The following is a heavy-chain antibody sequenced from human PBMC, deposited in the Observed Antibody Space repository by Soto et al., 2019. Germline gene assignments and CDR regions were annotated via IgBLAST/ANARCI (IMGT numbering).Heavy chain of an antibody. J-gene: IGHJ4*02. CDR2: ISAGNGNT. Sequence: SVKVSCKASGYTFTSYAMHWVRQAPGQRLEWMGWISAGNGNTKYSQKFQGRVTITRDTSASTAYMELSSLRSEDTAVYYCARVDIVLGMSAFDDWGEGTLFTV. D-gene: IGHD2-2*03. CDR1: GYTFTSYA. V-gene: IGHV1-3*01. CDR3: ARVDIVLGMSAFDD.